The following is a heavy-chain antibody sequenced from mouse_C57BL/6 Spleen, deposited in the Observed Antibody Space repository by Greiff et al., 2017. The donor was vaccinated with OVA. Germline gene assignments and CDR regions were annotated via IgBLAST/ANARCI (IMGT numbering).Heavy chain of an antibody. CDR2: ISSGSSTI. CDR3: AISYYGSSPFAY. D-gene: IGHD1-1*01. Sequence: VQVVESGGGLVKPGGSLTLSCAASGFTFSDYGMHWVRQAPEKGLEWVAYISSGSSTIYYADTVKGRFTISRDNAKNTLFLQMTSLRSEDTAMYYCAISYYGSSPFAYWGQGTLVTVSA. CDR1: GFTFSDYG. V-gene: IGHV5-17*01. J-gene: IGHJ3*01.